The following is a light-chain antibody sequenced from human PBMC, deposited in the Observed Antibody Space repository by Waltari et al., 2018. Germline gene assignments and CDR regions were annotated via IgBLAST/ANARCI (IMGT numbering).Light chain of an antibody. CDR1: RRGGNR. CDR3: QVWHNNRDTPW. Sequence: YALTQPPSVSVAPGQTARMSCGGARRGGNRVRGYQQKPGQAPVLVVFDDTNRPSGIPDRISGSKSGTTATLTISRVETGDEAAYFCQVWHNNRDTPWFGGGTKLTVL. V-gene: IGLV3-21*02. J-gene: IGLJ3*02. CDR2: DDT.